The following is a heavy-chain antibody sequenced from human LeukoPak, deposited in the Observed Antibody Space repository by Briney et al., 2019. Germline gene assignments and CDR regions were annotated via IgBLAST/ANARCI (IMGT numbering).Heavy chain of an antibody. Sequence: PSETPSLTCIVSGDSISNNNYHWGWIRQPPGKGLEWIASIYYRGNTYYNPSLKSRGTISVDTSKNQFSLRLSSVTAADTAVYYCARSIAVAGLLDYWGQGTLVTVSS. V-gene: IGHV4-39*07. CDR3: ARSIAVAGLLDY. D-gene: IGHD6-19*01. CDR2: IYYRGNT. J-gene: IGHJ4*02. CDR1: GDSISNNNYH.